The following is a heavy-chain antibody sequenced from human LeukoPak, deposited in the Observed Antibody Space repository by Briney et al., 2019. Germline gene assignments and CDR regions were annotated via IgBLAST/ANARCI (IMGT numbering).Heavy chain of an antibody. J-gene: IGHJ4*02. Sequence: GESLKISCKGSGYSFTSYWIGWVRPMPGKGLEWMGIIYPGDSDTRYSPSFQGQVTISADKSISTAYLQWSSLEASDTAMYFCARLELYDYVYVDFWGQGTLVTVSS. D-gene: IGHD3-16*01. CDR2: IYPGDSDT. CDR1: GYSFTSYW. V-gene: IGHV5-51*01. CDR3: ARLELYDYVYVDF.